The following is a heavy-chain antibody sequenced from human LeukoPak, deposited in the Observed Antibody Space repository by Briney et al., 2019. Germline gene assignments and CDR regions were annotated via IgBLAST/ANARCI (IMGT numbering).Heavy chain of an antibody. Sequence: SVKVFCKASGGTFSSYTISWVRQAPGQGLEWMGRIIPILGIANYAQKFQGRVTITADKSTSTAYMELSSLRSEDTAVYYCASGGYQELGMDVWGQGTTVTVSS. CDR3: ASGGYQELGMDV. D-gene: IGHD1-26*01. CDR1: GGTFSSYT. J-gene: IGHJ6*02. CDR2: IIPILGIA. V-gene: IGHV1-69*02.